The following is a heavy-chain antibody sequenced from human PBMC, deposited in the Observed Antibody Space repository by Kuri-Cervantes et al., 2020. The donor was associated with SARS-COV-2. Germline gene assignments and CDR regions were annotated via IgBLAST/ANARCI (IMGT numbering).Heavy chain of an antibody. CDR1: GYTFTSYW. D-gene: IGHD6-13*01. Sequence: KVSCKGSGYTFTSYWIAWVRQMPGKGLEWMGIIYPGDSDTRYSPSFQGQVTISADKSISTAYLQWSSLKASDTAMYYCARHASSSWNYWGQGTLVTVSS. V-gene: IGHV5-51*01. J-gene: IGHJ4*02. CDR3: ARHASSSWNY. CDR2: IYPGDSDT.